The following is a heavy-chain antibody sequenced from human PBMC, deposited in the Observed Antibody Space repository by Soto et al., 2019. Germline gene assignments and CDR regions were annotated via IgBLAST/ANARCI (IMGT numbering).Heavy chain of an antibody. CDR1: GFTFSSYS. Sequence: EVQLVESGGGLVQPGGSLRLSCAASGFTFSSYSMNWVRQAPGKGLEWVSYISSSSSTIYYADSVKGRFTICRDNAKNSLYLQMNGLRAEDTAVYYCAREAMVRGVIIPYDYWGQGTLVTVSS. J-gene: IGHJ4*02. D-gene: IGHD3-10*01. V-gene: IGHV3-48*01. CDR3: AREAMVRGVIIPYDY. CDR2: ISSSSSTI.